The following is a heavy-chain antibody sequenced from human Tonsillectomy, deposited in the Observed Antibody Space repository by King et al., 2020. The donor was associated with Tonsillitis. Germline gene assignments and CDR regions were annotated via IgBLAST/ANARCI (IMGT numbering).Heavy chain of an antibody. CDR2: IFSNDEK. J-gene: IGHJ5*02. D-gene: IGHD2-15*01. CDR1: GFSLSNTRMG. V-gene: IGHV2-26*01. CDR3: ARIVAPGYCSGGSCYPIWFDP. Sequence: TLKESGPVLVKPTETLTLTCTVSGFSLSNTRMGVSWIRQPPGKALEWLAHIFSNDEKSYSTSLKSRLTISRDTSKSQVVLTMTNMDPVDTATYYCARIVAPGYCSGGSCYPIWFDPWGQGPLVPVSS.